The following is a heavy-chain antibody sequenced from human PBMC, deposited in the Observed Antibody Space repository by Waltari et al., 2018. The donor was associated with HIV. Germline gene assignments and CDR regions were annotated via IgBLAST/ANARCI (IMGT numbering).Heavy chain of an antibody. CDR1: NASLSGNY. D-gene: IGHD2-15*01. J-gene: IGHJ4*02. CDR3: TRAWAEGGPQGN. CDR2: VEHTGNT. V-gene: IGHV4-34*01. Sequence: QVQLQQWGAGLLKPSETLSLTCAVYNASLSGNYWSWIRQPPGKGPEWIGQVEHTGNTKYKASLNSRVTISVDTSKNQFSLKMKSVTAADTAFYYCTRAWAEGGPQGNWGQGALVTVSS.